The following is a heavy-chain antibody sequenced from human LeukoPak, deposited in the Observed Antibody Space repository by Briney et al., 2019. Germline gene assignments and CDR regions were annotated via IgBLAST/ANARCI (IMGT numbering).Heavy chain of an antibody. CDR2: IYHSGST. V-gene: IGHV4-30-2*01. J-gene: IGHJ5*02. CDR3: ARTATVTTYWFDP. CDR1: GGSISSGGYY. D-gene: IGHD4-17*01. Sequence: TLSLTCTVSGGSISSGGYYWSWIRQPPGKGLEWIGYIYHSGSTYYNPSLKSRVTMSVDTSKNQFSLKLSSVTAADTAVYYCARTATVTTYWFDPWGQGTLVTVSS.